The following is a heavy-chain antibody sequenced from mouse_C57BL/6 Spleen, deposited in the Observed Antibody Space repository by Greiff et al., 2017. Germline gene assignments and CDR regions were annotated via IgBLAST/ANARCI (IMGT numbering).Heavy chain of an antibody. CDR2: ISSGSSTL. Sequence: EVKLVESGGGLVKPGGSLKLSCAASGFTFSDYGMHWVRQAPEKGLEWVAYISSGSSTLYYADTLKGRFTISRDNAKNTLFLQMNSLRSEDTAMYYCARGLQMDYWGQGTSVTVSS. D-gene: IGHD2-2*01. CDR3: ARGLQMDY. V-gene: IGHV5-17*01. CDR1: GFTFSDYG. J-gene: IGHJ4*01.